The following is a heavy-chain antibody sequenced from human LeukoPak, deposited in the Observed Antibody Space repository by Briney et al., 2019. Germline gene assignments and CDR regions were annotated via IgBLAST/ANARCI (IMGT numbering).Heavy chain of an antibody. CDR1: GGSISSYY. D-gene: IGHD4-4*01. CDR2: IYYSGST. V-gene: IGHV4-59*08. J-gene: IGHJ6*02. CDR3: ARLYSNYDYYYYGMDV. Sequence: SETLSLTCAVYGGSISSYYWSWIRQPPGKGLEWIGYIYYSGSTNYNPSLKSRVTISVDTSKNQFSLKLSSVTAADTAVYYCARLYSNYDYYYYGMDVWGQGTTVTVSS.